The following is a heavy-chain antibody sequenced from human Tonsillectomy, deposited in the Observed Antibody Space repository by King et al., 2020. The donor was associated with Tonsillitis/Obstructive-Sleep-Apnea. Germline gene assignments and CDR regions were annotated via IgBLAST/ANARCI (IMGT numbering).Heavy chain of an antibody. J-gene: IGHJ3*02. CDR3: AREPSSSWSSDAFDI. D-gene: IGHD6-13*01. CDR1: GFTFSSYW. Sequence: VQLVESGGGLVQPGGSLRLSCAASGFTFSSYWMHWVRQAPGKGLVWVSRINSDGISTSYAYSVKGRFTISRDNAKNTLYLQMNSLRAEDTAVYYCAREPSSSWSSDAFDIWGQGTMVTVS. V-gene: IGHV3-74*01. CDR2: INSDGIST.